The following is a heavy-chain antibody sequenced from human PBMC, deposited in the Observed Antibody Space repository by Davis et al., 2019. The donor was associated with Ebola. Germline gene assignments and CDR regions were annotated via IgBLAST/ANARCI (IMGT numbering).Heavy chain of an antibody. CDR3: ARDRVPNDYVREGAFDI. J-gene: IGHJ3*02. CDR1: GFSFSSYD. D-gene: IGHD3-16*01. V-gene: IGHV3-23*01. CDR2: VSGSGATT. Sequence: GESLKISCAASGFSFSSYDMSWVRQAPGKGLEWVSTVSGSGATTYFADSVKGRSAISRDNFKNTLYLQMNSLRAEDTAVYYCARDRVPNDYVREGAFDIWGQGTMVTVSS.